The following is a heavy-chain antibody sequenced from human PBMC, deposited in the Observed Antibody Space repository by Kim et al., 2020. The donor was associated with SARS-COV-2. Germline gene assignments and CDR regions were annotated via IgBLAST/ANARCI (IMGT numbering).Heavy chain of an antibody. CDR3: ARSEPQLAIDY. V-gene: IGHV4-31*02. CDR2: T. Sequence: TYYNPSLKSRVTISVDTSKNQFSLKLSSVTAADTAVYYCARSEPQLAIDYWGQGTLVTVSS. J-gene: IGHJ4*02. D-gene: IGHD6-13*01.